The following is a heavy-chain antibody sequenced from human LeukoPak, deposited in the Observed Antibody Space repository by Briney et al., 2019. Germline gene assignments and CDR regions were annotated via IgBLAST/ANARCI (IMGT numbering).Heavy chain of an antibody. Sequence: PSETLSLTCTASGGSISSYYWSWIRQPPGKGLEWIGRVYTSGSIYYNPSLTSRVTMSVDTSKNHFSLKLSSVTAADTAVYYCAGETGTRLDRVYFYYMDVWGKGTTVTVSS. D-gene: IGHD1-1*01. CDR2: VYTSGSI. CDR3: AGETGTRLDRVYFYYMDV. J-gene: IGHJ6*03. V-gene: IGHV4-4*07. CDR1: GGSISSYY.